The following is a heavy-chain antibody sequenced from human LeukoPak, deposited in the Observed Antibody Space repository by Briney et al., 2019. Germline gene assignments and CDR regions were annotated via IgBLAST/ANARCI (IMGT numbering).Heavy chain of an antibody. J-gene: IGHJ4*02. D-gene: IGHD3-9*01. CDR2: ISGSGGST. CDR3: AKHKYFDWLLSSNFDY. V-gene: IGHV3-23*01. CDR1: GFTFSSYA. Sequence: GGSLRLSCGASGFTFSSYAMSWVRQAPGKGLEWFSAISGSGGSTYYADYVKGRFTISRDNSENTLYLQMNSLRAEDTAVYYCAKHKYFDWLLSSNFDYWGQGTLVTVSS.